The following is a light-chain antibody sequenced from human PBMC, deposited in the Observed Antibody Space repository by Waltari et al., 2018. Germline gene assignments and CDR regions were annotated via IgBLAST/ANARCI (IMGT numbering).Light chain of an antibody. Sequence: QSALTQPASVSGSPGQSITISCTGTSSDVGRYNFVSWYQQHPGKAPQLISYEVNKRPSGLSNRLSGSKSGNTASLTISGLQAEDESDYYCCAYAGRSTWVFGGGTKVTVL. CDR3: CAYAGRSTWV. V-gene: IGLV2-23*02. CDR2: EVN. CDR1: SSDVGRYNF. J-gene: IGLJ3*02.